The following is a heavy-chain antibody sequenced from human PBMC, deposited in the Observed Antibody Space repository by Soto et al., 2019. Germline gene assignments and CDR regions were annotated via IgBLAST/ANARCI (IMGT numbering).Heavy chain of an antibody. Sequence: QVELQQSGPGLVQPSQTLSLTCAVSGDSVSNNRDAWNWIRQTPSRGLEWLGRTYYRSGWFYHYAESLQGRITINVDTSKSRFSLQLISATPEDTAVYYCARDPPYSASILDYWGQGSLVTVSS. CDR2: TYYRSGWFY. CDR1: GDSVSNNRDA. CDR3: ARDPPYSASILDY. J-gene: IGHJ4*02. V-gene: IGHV6-1*01. D-gene: IGHD4-4*01.